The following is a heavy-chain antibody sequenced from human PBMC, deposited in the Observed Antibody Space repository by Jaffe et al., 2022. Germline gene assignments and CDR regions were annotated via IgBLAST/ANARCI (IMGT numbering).Heavy chain of an antibody. CDR3: ADLIGYCSGGSCYNWFDP. V-gene: IGHV1-69*01. Sequence: QVQLVQSGAEVKKPGSSVKVSCKASGGTFSSYAISWVRQAPGQGLEWMGGIIPIFGTANYAQKFQGRVTITADESTSTAYMELSSLRSEDTAVYYCADLIGYCSGGSCYNWFDPWGQGTLVTVSS. CDR1: GGTFSSYA. D-gene: IGHD2-15*01. CDR2: IIPIFGTA. J-gene: IGHJ5*02.